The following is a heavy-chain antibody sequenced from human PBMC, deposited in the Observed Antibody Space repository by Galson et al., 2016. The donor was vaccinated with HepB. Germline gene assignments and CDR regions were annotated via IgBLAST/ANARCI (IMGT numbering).Heavy chain of an antibody. CDR1: GFNFSGYE. CDR2: ISSSGSTT. CDR3: ARTLDFWDSFDY. D-gene: IGHD3-3*01. J-gene: IGHJ4*02. Sequence: SLRLSCAASGFNFSGYEMNWVRQAPGQGLEWVSYISSSGSTTYHAASVKGRFTISRDNAKNSLYLQMNSLRAEDTAVYYCARTLDFWDSFDYWGQGTLVTVSS. V-gene: IGHV3-48*03.